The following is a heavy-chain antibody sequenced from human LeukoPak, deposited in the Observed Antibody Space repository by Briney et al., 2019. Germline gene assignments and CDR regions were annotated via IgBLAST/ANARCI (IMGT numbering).Heavy chain of an antibody. D-gene: IGHD3-22*01. CDR2: IKQDGSEK. CDR3: ARGSYYDSSGYYYSY. V-gene: IGHV3-7*01. CDR1: GFTFSSYW. J-gene: IGHJ4*02. Sequence: GGSLRLSCAASGFTFSSYWMSWVRQAPGKGLEWVANIKQDGSEKYYVDSVKGRFTISRDNAKNSLYLQMNSLRAEDTAVYYCARGSYYDSSGYYYSYWGQGTLVTVSS.